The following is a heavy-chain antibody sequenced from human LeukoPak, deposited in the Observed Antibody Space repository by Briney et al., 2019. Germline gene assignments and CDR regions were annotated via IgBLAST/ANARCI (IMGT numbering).Heavy chain of an antibody. D-gene: IGHD5-24*01. CDR2: IYTSGST. Sequence: SETLSLTCTVSGGSISSGSYYWSWIRRPAGKGLEWIGRIYTSGSTNYNPSLKSRVTISVDTSKNQFSLKLSSVTAADTAVYYCAREEMATMEFDYWGQGTLVTVSS. CDR3: AREEMATMEFDY. J-gene: IGHJ4*02. V-gene: IGHV4-61*02. CDR1: GGSISSGSYY.